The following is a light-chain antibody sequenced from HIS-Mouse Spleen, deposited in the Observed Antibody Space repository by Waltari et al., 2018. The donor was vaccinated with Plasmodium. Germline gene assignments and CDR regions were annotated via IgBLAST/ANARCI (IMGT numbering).Light chain of an antibody. CDR3: QAWDSSTVV. CDR2: QDS. CDR1: NLGWNY. J-gene: IGLJ2*01. V-gene: IGLV3-1*01. Sequence: SYELTQPPPVSLSPGQTASITCSGDNLGWNYPCWYQQKPGKSPVLVIYQDSKRPSGIPERFSGSNSGNTATLTISGTQAMDEADYYCQAWDSSTVVFGGGTKLTVL.